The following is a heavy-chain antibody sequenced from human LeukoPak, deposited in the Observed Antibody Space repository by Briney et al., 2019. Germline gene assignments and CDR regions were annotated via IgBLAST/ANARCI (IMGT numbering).Heavy chain of an antibody. J-gene: IGHJ3*02. CDR1: GFTFSSYE. D-gene: IGHD3-10*01. Sequence: PGGSLRLSCAASGFTFSSYEMNWVRQAPGKGLEWVSYISSSGSTIYYADSVKGRFTISRDNAKNSLYLQMNSLRAEDTAVYYCARSTMVRGSGAFDIWGQGTMVTVSS. CDR2: ISSSGSTI. V-gene: IGHV3-48*03. CDR3: ARSTMVRGSGAFDI.